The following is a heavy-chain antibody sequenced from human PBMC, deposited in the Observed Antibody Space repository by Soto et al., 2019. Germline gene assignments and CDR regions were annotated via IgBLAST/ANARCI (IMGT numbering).Heavy chain of an antibody. CDR1: GGTFSSYA. CDR2: IIPIFGTA. V-gene: IGHV1-69*01. Sequence: QVQLVQAGAEVTKPGSSVKVSCKASGGTFSSYAISGVRQSPGQGLEWMGGIIPIFGTANYAQKFQGRVTLTADESTSPAYMELSSLGSEDTAVYYCARGPPHLLRGAFDIWGQGTMVTVSS. J-gene: IGHJ3*02. D-gene: IGHD2-15*01. CDR3: ARGPPHLLRGAFDI.